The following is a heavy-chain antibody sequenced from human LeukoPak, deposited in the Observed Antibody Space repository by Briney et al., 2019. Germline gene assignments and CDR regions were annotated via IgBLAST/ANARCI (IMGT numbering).Heavy chain of an antibody. D-gene: IGHD2-15*01. CDR1: GFTFRRYA. CDR2: ISFDGSNK. J-gene: IGHJ4*02. CDR3: ARGRYCSGGTCLPRFDY. Sequence: PGRSLRLSCAASGFTFRRYAMHWVRQAPGKGLEWAAVISFDGSNKYYADSVKGRFNISRDNSRNTLYLEMNSLRGDDTAVYYCARGRYCSGGTCLPRFDYWGQGALVTVSS. V-gene: IGHV3-30*01.